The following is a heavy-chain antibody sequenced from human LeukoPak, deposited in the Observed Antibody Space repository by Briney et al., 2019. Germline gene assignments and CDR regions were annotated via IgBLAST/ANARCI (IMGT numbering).Heavy chain of an antibody. CDR3: ARDRSWVAVAGGGLVNWFDP. D-gene: IGHD6-19*01. CDR2: IIPILGIA. CDR1: GGTFSSYA. Sequence: GASVKVSCKASGGTFSSYAISWVRQAPGHGLEWMGRIIPILGIANYAQKFQGRVTITADNSTSTAYMELSSLRSEDTSVYYCARDRSWVAVAGGGLVNWFDPWGQGTLVTVSS. J-gene: IGHJ5*02. V-gene: IGHV1-69*04.